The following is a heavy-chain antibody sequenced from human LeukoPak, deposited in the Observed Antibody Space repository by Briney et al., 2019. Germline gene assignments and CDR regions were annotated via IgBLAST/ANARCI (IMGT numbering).Heavy chain of an antibody. CDR2: IYYSGST. V-gene: IGHV4-39*07. J-gene: IGHJ2*01. D-gene: IGHD6-13*01. Sequence: SETLSLTCTVSGGSISSSSYYWGWIRQPPGKGLEWIGSIYYSGSTYYNPSLKSRVTISVDTSKNQFSLKLSSVTAADTAVYYCARGVAGLYWYFDLWGRGTLVTVSS. CDR1: GGSISSSSYY. CDR3: ARGVAGLYWYFDL.